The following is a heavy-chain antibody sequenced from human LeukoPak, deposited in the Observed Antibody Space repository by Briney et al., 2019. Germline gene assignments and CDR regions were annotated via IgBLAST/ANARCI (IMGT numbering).Heavy chain of an antibody. Sequence: GGSLRLSCLASGFTFSNSWMTWVRQAPGRGLEWVANIKEDGSDKQYVDSVRGRFTISRDNAKNSVSLQMDGLRAEDTAVYYCARDHHSSSSQLDYWGQGTLVTVSS. CDR3: ARDHHSSSSQLDY. CDR2: IKEDGSDK. CDR1: GFTFSNSW. D-gene: IGHD6-6*01. J-gene: IGHJ4*02. V-gene: IGHV3-7*01.